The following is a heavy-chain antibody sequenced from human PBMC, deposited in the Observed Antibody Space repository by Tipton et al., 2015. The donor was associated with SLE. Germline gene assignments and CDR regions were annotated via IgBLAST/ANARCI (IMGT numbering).Heavy chain of an antibody. CDR2: ISSSSSYI. CDR1: GFTFSSYS. CDR3: ARVGGGPMIVVRGAFDI. D-gene: IGHD3-22*01. V-gene: IGHV3-21*01. J-gene: IGHJ3*02. Sequence: QLVQSGGGLVKPGGSLRLSCAASGFTFSSYSMNWVRQAPGKGLEWVSSISSSSSYIYYADSVKGRFTISRDNSKNTLYLQMNSLRAEDTAVYYCARVGGGPMIVVRGAFDIWGQGTMVTVSS.